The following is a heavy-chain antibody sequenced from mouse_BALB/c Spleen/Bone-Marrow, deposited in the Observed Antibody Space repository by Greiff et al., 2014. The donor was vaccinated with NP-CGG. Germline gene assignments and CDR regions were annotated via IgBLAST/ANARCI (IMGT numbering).Heavy chain of an antibody. CDR2: IDPANGNT. J-gene: IGHJ3*01. CDR3: ATYYRYDRRFAY. D-gene: IGHD2-14*01. Sequence: VQVEESGAELVKPGASVKMSCTASGFKIKDTYMHWVEQRPEKGLGWIGRIDPANGNTKYDPKFQGKATITADTSSNTAYLQLSSLTSEDTAVYYCATYYRYDRRFAYWGQGTLVTVSA. V-gene: IGHV14-3*02. CDR1: GFKIKDTY.